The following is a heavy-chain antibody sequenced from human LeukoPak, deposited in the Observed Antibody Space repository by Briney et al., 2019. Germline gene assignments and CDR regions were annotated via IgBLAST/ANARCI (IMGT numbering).Heavy chain of an antibody. J-gene: IGHJ4*02. D-gene: IGHD3-22*01. CDR3: ARGEDDRALDY. CDR2: IYSGGST. CDR1: GFTFSDYA. Sequence: GGSLRLSCAASGFTFSDYALHWVRQAPGKGLEWVSVIYSGGSTYYADSVKGRFTISRDNSKNTLYLQMNSLRAEDTAAYYCARGEDDRALDYWGQGTLVTVSS. V-gene: IGHV3-53*01.